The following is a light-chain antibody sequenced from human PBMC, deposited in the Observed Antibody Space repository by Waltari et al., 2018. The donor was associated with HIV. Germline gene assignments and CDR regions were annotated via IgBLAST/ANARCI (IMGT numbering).Light chain of an antibody. J-gene: IGKJ4*01. V-gene: IGKV3-15*01. CDR2: GAS. Sequence: EILMTQSPVTLSVSPGDGASLSCRASQSIGTNLAWYQHKPGQTPRLLIYGASTRATAIPDRFSGSGSGTEFTLSISSLQSEDFAVYYCQQYNKWPPLTFGGGTKVEI. CDR3: QQYNKWPPLT. CDR1: QSIGTN.